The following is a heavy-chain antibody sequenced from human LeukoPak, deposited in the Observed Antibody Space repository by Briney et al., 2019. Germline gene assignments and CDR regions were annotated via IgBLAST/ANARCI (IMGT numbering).Heavy chain of an antibody. J-gene: IGHJ3*02. CDR3: ASNGDYWDAFDI. CDR1: GGSISSGGYS. D-gene: IGHD4-17*01. CDR2: IYTSGST. Sequence: SETLSLTCAVSGGSISSGGYSWSWIRQPAGKGLEWIGRIYTSGSTNYNPSLKSRVTMSVDTSKNQFSLKLSSVTAADTAVYYCASNGDYWDAFDIWGQGTMVTVSS. V-gene: IGHV4-61*02.